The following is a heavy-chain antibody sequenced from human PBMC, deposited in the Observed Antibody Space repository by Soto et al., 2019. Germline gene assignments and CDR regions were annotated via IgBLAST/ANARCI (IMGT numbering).Heavy chain of an antibody. V-gene: IGHV3-30*18. CDR1: GISFSNYG. Sequence: PVGSLRLSCAASGISFSNYGMHWVRQAPGKGLEWVAVISYDGGEKKYGDSVKGRFTISRDNSKNTLYLQISSLRPEDTAVYYCAKGLGWKVLGDAFDIWGQGTMVTVSS. J-gene: IGHJ3*02. CDR3: AKGLGWKVLGDAFDI. D-gene: IGHD3-16*01. CDR2: ISYDGGEK.